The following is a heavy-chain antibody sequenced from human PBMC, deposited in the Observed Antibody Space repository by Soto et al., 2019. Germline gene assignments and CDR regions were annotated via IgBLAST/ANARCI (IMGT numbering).Heavy chain of an antibody. J-gene: IGHJ6*03. V-gene: IGHV4-59*08. Sequence: PSETLSLTCTVSGGSISSYYWSWIRQPPGKGLEWIGYIYYSGSTNYNPSLKSRVTISVDTSKNQFSLKLSSVTAADTAVYYCARTTPLYYSSWDYYYYMDVWGKGTTVTVSS. CDR3: ARTTPLYYSSWDYYYYMDV. CDR1: GGSISSYY. D-gene: IGHD6-6*01. CDR2: IYYSGST.